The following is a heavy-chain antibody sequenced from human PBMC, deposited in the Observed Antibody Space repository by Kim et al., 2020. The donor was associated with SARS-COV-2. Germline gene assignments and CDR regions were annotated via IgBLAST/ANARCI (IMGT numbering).Heavy chain of an antibody. V-gene: IGHV4-4*07. Sequence: TSGSTNYNPSLKSRVTMSVDTSKNQFSLKLSSVTSADTAVYYCASMYFDLWGRGTLVTVSS. CDR2: TSGST. J-gene: IGHJ2*01. CDR3: ASMYFDL.